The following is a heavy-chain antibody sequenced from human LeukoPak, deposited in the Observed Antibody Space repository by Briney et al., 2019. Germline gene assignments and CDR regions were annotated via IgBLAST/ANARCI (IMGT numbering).Heavy chain of an antibody. CDR3: ARGSTYYDSSGQVPFDY. J-gene: IGHJ4*02. V-gene: IGHV3-48*01. CDR1: GFTFSSYS. Sequence: AGGSLRLSCAVSGFTFSSYSMNWVRQAPGKGLEWGSYISGSSSTIYYADSVKGRFTISRDNGKNTLYLQMNSLRAEDTAVYYCARGSTYYDSSGQVPFDYWGQGTLVTVSS. CDR2: ISGSSSTI. D-gene: IGHD3-22*01.